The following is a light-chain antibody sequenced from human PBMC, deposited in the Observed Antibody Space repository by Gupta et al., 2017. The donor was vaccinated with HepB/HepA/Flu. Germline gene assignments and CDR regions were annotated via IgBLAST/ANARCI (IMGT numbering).Light chain of an antibody. CDR3: QQHAHSPLT. CDR2: DAS. CDR1: QSVTKNY. V-gene: IGKV3-20*01. J-gene: IGKJ4*01. Sequence: EIVLTQSPGTLSLSPGERATLSCRPSQSVTKNYLAWYLQKPGQAPRLLIYDASRRATGIPDRFSASGSGTDFTLTISRLEPEDFAVYYCQQHAHSPLTFGGGTKVEIK.